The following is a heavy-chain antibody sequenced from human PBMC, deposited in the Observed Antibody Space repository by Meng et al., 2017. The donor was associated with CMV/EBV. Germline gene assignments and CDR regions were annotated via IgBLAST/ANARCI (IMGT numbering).Heavy chain of an antibody. V-gene: IGHV1-69*04. CDR2: IIPTLGIA. CDR1: GGTFSSYT. D-gene: IGHD5-24*01. J-gene: IGHJ5*02. CDR3: ARDYGDGYNFHGGLQGIDP. Sequence: SVKVSCKASGGTFSSYTISWVRQAPGQGLEWMGRIIPTLGIANYAQKFQGRVTITADKSTSTAYMELSSLRSEDTAVYYCARDYGDGYNFHGGLQGIDPWGQGTLVTVSS.